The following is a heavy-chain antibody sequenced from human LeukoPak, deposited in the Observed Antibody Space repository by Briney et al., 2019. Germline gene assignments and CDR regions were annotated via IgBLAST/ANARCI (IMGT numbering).Heavy chain of an antibody. Sequence: SETLSLTCAVYGGSFSGYYWSWIRQPPGKGLEWIGEINHTGSTSYNPSLKSRVTMSVDTSKNQFSLKLNSVTAADTAVYYCARDTHNWNVEAFDPWGRGTLVTVSS. J-gene: IGHJ5*02. V-gene: IGHV4-34*01. CDR2: INHTGST. CDR3: ARDTHNWNVEAFDP. CDR1: GGSFSGYY. D-gene: IGHD1-20*01.